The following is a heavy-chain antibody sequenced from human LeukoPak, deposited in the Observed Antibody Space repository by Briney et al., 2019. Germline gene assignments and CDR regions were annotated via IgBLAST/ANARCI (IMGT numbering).Heavy chain of an antibody. CDR1: GGSVSSYY. J-gene: IGHJ4*02. CDR2: IHNSGRT. Sequence: PSETLSLTCSVSGGSVSSYYWSWIRQSPGKGLEWIGYIHNSGRTNYNPSLESRVTISLDKSKNQFSLKVNSVTAADTAVYYCARMEAWVGYTTGPRGFDYWGQGTLVTVTS. CDR3: ARMEAWVGYTTGPRGFDY. D-gene: IGHD1-26*01. V-gene: IGHV4-59*02.